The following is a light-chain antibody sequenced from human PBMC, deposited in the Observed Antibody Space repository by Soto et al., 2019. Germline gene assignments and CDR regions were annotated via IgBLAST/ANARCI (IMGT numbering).Light chain of an antibody. CDR2: EVS. J-gene: IGLJ3*02. Sequence: QSALTQPPSVSGSPGQSVTISCTGTSTDFVGYNRVSWYQQPPGTAPKLMIYEVSKRPSGVPDRFSGSKSGNTASLTISGLQAADEADYYCAGWDERLRGVFGGGTKLTVL. CDR1: STDFVGYNR. CDR3: AGWDERLRGV. V-gene: IGLV2-18*01.